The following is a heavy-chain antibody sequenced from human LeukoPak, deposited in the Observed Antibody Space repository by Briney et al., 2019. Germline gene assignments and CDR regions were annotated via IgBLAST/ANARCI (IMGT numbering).Heavy chain of an antibody. CDR1: GFTFSDYY. V-gene: IGHV3-11*04. CDR2: ISSSGSTI. Sequence: GGSLRLSCAASGFTFSDYYMSWIRQAPGKGLEWVSYISSSGSTIYYADSVKGRFTISRDNSKNTLYLQMNSLRAEDTAVYYCARDARSITPLRAFDIWGQGTMVTVSS. J-gene: IGHJ3*02. D-gene: IGHD3-10*01. CDR3: ARDARSITPLRAFDI.